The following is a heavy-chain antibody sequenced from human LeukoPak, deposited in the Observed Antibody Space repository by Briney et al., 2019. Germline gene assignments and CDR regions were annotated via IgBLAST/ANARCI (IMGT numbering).Heavy chain of an antibody. CDR2: ISGSGGST. Sequence: TGGSLRLSCAASGFTFSSYAMSWVRQAPGKGLEWVSAISGSGGSTYYADSVKGRFTISRDNSKNTLYLQMNSLRAEDTAVYYCAKDFSSSWYWYYFDYWGQGTLVTVSS. CDR1: GFTFSSYA. V-gene: IGHV3-23*01. CDR3: AKDFSSSWYWYYFDY. J-gene: IGHJ4*02. D-gene: IGHD6-13*01.